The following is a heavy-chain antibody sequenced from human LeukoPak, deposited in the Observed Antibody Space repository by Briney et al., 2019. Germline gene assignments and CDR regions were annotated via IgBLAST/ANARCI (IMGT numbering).Heavy chain of an antibody. CDR2: IIPILGIA. CDR1: GGTFSSYA. D-gene: IGHD2-15*01. Sequence: GASVKVSCKASGGTFSSYAISWVRQAPGQGLEWMGRIIPILGIANYAQKFQGRVTITADKSTSTAYMELSSLRSEDTAVYYCARLSGGSSYHAWDYWGQGTLVTVSS. J-gene: IGHJ4*02. V-gene: IGHV1-69*04. CDR3: ARLSGGSSYHAWDY.